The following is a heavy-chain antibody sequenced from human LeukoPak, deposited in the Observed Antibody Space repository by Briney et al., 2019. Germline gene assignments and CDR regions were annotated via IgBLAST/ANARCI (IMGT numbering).Heavy chain of an antibody. CDR2: MNPNSGNT. Sequence: ASVKVSCKASGYTFTSYDINWVRQATGQGLEWMGWMNPNSGNTGYAQKFQGRVTMTRNTSISTAYMELSSLRSEDTAVYHCARGSSSWNDAFDIWGQGTMVIVSS. CDR1: GYTFTSYD. CDR3: ARGSSSWNDAFDI. J-gene: IGHJ3*02. V-gene: IGHV1-8*01. D-gene: IGHD6-13*01.